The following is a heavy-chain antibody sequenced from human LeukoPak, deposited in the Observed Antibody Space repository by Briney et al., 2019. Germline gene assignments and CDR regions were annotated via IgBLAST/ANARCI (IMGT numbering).Heavy chain of an antibody. CDR3: ARAPHAVYGSGSYYNG. J-gene: IGHJ4*02. CDR1: GGSISSYY. D-gene: IGHD3-10*01. V-gene: IGHV4-59*12. CDR2: IYYSGST. Sequence: PSETLSLTCTVSGGSISSYYWSWIRQPPGKGLEWIGYIYYSGSTYYNPSLKSRVTISVDTSKNQFSLKLSSVTAADTAVYYCARAPHAVYGSGSYYNGWGQGTLVTVSS.